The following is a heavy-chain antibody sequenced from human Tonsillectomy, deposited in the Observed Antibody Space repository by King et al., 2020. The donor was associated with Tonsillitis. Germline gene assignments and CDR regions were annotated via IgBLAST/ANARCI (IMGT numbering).Heavy chain of an antibody. CDR2: ISSDGNNK. CDR1: GFTFSDYG. D-gene: IGHD3-10*01. CDR3: ARGYSGSGSEPRDAFAF. Sequence: VQLVESGGGVVQPGRSLRLSCSASGFTFSDYGIHWVRQAPGKGLEWVAVISSDGNNKYYADSVKGRFTISRDSSNNTLYLQMNSLRSDDTALFYCARGYSGSGSEPRDAFAFWGHGTLVTVSS. J-gene: IGHJ3*01. V-gene: IGHV3-30*03.